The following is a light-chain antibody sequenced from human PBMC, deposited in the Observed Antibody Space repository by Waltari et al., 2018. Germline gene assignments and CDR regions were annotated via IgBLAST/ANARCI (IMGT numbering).Light chain of an antibody. CDR3: AAWYDSLNGPV. CDR2: YDD. Sequence: QSVLTQPPSVSESPGQRVTMSCSGSNSNIANNAVNWYQQLPGRAPKLLIYYDDLVSSGVSDRFSGSKSGTSASLAISGLQSEDEADYYCAAWYDSLNGPVFGGGTKLTVV. V-gene: IGLV1-36*01. CDR1: NSNIANNA. J-gene: IGLJ2*01.